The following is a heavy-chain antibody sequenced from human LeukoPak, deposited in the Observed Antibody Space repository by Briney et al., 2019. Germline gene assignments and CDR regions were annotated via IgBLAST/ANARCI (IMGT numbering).Heavy chain of an antibody. CDR2: MNPNSGNT. CDR1: GYTFTSYD. D-gene: IGHD6-6*01. CDR3: ARKSIAAHSFDP. V-gene: IGHV1-8*01. J-gene: IGHJ5*02. Sequence: ASVKVSCKASGYTFTSYDINWVRQATGQGLEWMGWMNPNSGNTGYAQKFQGRVTITRNTSISTAYMELSSLRSEDTAVYYCARKSIAAHSFDPWGQGTLVTVSS.